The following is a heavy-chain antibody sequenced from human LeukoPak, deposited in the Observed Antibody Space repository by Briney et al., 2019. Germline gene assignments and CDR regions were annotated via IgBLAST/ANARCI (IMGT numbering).Heavy chain of an antibody. CDR2: ISGSGGTT. Sequence: GGSLRLSCAASGFTFSTYAMSWVRPAPGKGLEWVSAISGSGGTTYYADSVKGRFTISRDNSKNTLYLQMNSLRAEDTAVYYCAKIAAVAASPYYYYGMDVWGQGTTVTVSS. CDR1: GFTFSTYA. CDR3: AKIAAVAASPYYYYGMDV. D-gene: IGHD6-19*01. J-gene: IGHJ6*02. V-gene: IGHV3-23*01.